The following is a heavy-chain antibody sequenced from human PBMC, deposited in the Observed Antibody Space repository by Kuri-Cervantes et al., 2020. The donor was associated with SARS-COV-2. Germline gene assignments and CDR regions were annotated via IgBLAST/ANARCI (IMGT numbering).Heavy chain of an antibody. CDR1: GFTFSSYG. CDR3: ARVSRSGYLDY. CDR2: IWYDGSNK. J-gene: IGHJ4*02. D-gene: IGHD3-3*01. Sequence: GGSLRLSCAASGFTFSSYGMHWVRQAPGKGLEWVAVIWYDGSNKYYADSVKGRFTISRDNSKNTLYLQMGSLRAEDMAVYYCARVSRSGYLDYWGQGTLVTVSS. V-gene: IGHV3-33*08.